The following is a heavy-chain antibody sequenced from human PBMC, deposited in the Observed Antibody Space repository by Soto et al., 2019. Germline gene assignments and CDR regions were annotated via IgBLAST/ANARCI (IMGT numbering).Heavy chain of an antibody. V-gene: IGHV3-72*01. CDR2: TRNKANSYTT. J-gene: IGHJ4*02. Sequence: EVQLVESGGGLVQPGGSLRLSCAASGFTFSDHYMDWVRQAPGKGLEWVGRTRNKANSYTTEYAASVKGRFTISRDDSKKSLYLQMNSLKTEDTAVYYCAGADDSSGYYLDYWGQGTLVTVSS. D-gene: IGHD3-22*01. CDR1: GFTFSDHY. CDR3: AGADDSSGYYLDY.